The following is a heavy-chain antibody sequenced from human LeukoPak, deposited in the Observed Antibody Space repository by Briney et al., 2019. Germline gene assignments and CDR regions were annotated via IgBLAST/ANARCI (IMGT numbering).Heavy chain of an antibody. J-gene: IGHJ4*02. Sequence: GGSLTLSCAASGFTFSSYSMNWVRQAPGRGLEWVLSISSSSSYIYYADSVKGRFTISRDNAKNSLYLQMNSLRAEDTAVYYCARVSSYCSGTSCTGDYWGQGTLVTVSS. CDR1: GFTFSSYS. CDR3: ARVSSYCSGTSCTGDY. D-gene: IGHD2-2*01. CDR2: ISSSSSYI. V-gene: IGHV3-21*01.